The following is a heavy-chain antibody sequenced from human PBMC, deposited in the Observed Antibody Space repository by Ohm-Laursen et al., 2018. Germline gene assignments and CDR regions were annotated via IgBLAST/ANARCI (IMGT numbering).Heavy chain of an antibody. Sequence: GASAKVSCKASGYSFTSYDINWVRQATGQGLEWMGWMNPNSGNTGYAQKFQGRVTMTRNTSINTAYMELSSLRSEDTAVYYCARMGPQQPHWYFDLWGRGTLVTVSS. V-gene: IGHV1-8*01. D-gene: IGHD1/OR15-1a*01. CDR3: ARMGPQQPHWYFDL. J-gene: IGHJ2*01. CDR2: MNPNSGNT. CDR1: GYSFTSYD.